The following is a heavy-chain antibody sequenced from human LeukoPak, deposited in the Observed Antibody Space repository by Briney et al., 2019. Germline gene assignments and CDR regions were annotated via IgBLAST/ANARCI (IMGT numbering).Heavy chain of an antibody. CDR1: GFTFRNYC. CDR3: XXXAXXTXXXXLNFDF. V-gene: IGHV3-74*01. D-gene: IGHD2/OR15-2a*01. Sequence: GGSLRLSCAASGFTFRNYCMHWVRRAPGKGRVFVSRINMEWNSIIYADSVKGRFTISRDNAKNTVNRQMNSLRGENTAVVYXXXXAXXTXXXXLNFDFXGQGTLVTVSS. J-gene: IGHJ4*02. CDR2: INMEWNSI.